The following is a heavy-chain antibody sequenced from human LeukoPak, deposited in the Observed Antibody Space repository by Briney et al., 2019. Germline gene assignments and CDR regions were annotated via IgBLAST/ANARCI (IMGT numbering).Heavy chain of an antibody. V-gene: IGHV3-48*04. CDR2: IRSSGRPV. CDR3: ARDLEDYYYMDV. CDR1: GFTFSSYS. Sequence: GGSLRLSCAASGFTFSSYSMNWVRQAPGKGLEWVSYIRSSGRPVYYADSVKGRFTISRDNAKNSLYLQMNSLRAEDTAVYYCARDLEDYYYMDVWGKGTTVTVSS. J-gene: IGHJ6*03.